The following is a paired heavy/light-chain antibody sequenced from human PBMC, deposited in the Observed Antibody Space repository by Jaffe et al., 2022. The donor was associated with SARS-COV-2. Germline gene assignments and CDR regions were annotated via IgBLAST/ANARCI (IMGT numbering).Heavy chain of an antibody. Sequence: QVQLVESGGGLVKPGGSLRLSCAASGFSFSDYFMSWVRQAPGEGLEWVSYMSSGGGAIYYADSVRGRFTISRDNANNSLFLQMDSLRAEDTAVYYCVKAHESSGYGRRTFGSWGQGTLVTVSS. CDR3: VKAHESSGYGRRTFGS. D-gene: IGHD3-22*01. CDR1: GFSFSDYF. J-gene: IGHJ4*02. CDR2: MSSGGGAI. V-gene: IGHV3-11*01.
Light chain of an antibody. J-gene: IGKJ4*01. CDR3: QQYNNWPPLT. CDR2: GAS. CDR1: QSVSSN. V-gene: IGKV3-15*01. Sequence: EIVMTQSPATLSVSPGERATLSCRASQSVSSNLAWYQQKPGQAPRLLIYGASTRATGIPARFSGSGSGTEFTLTISSLQSEDCAVYYCQQYNNWPPLTFGGGTKVEIK.